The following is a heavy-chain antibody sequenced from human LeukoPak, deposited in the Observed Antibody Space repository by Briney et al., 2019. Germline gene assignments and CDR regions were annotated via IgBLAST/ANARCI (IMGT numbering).Heavy chain of an antibody. CDR1: GGTFSSYA. V-gene: IGHV1-69*13. Sequence: APVKVSCKASGGTFSSYAISWVRQAPGQGLEWMGGIIPIFGTANYAQKFQGRVTITADESTSTAYMELSSLRSEDTAVYYCARVSRYYDSSGYCFDYWGQGTLVTVSS. CDR3: ARVSRYYDSSGYCFDY. D-gene: IGHD3-22*01. J-gene: IGHJ4*02. CDR2: IIPIFGTA.